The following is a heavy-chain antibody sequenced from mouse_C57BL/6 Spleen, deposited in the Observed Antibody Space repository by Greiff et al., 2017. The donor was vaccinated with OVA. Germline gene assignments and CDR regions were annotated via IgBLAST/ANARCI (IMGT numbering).Heavy chain of an antibody. CDR2: IDPENGDT. J-gene: IGHJ4*01. V-gene: IGHV14-4*01. CDR3: ARRGGNLMDY. D-gene: IGHD2-1*01. Sequence: EVQLQQSGAELVRPGASVKLSCTASGFNIKDDYMHWVKQRPEQGLEWIGWIDPENGDTEYASKFQGKATITADTSSNTAYLQLSSLTSEDSAVYYCARRGGNLMDYWGQGTSVTVSS. CDR1: GFNIKDDY.